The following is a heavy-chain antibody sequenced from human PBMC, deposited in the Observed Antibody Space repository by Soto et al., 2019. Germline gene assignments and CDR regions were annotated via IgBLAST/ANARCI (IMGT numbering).Heavy chain of an antibody. D-gene: IGHD2-8*01. CDR2: ISAYNGNT. Sequence: ASVKVSCKASGYTFTSYGISWVRQAPGQGLEWMGWISAYNGNTNYAQKLQGRVTMTTDTSTSTAYMDLSSLRSEDTAVYYCATDPSNGRDDAFDIWGQGTMVTVSS. V-gene: IGHV1-18*01. CDR3: ATDPSNGRDDAFDI. J-gene: IGHJ3*02. CDR1: GYTFTSYG.